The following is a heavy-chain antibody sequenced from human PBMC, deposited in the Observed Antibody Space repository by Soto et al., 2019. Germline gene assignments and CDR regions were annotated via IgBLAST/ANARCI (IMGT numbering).Heavy chain of an antibody. D-gene: IGHD3-10*01. Sequence: GGSLRLSCAASGFTFSSYSMNWVRQAPGKGLEWVSYISSSSSTIYYADSVKGRFTISRDNAKNSLYLQMNSLRAEDTAVYYCARDPSDGSGSHHFDYWGQGTLVTVSS. CDR3: ARDPSDGSGSHHFDY. CDR1: GFTFSSYS. V-gene: IGHV3-48*04. CDR2: ISSSSSTI. J-gene: IGHJ4*02.